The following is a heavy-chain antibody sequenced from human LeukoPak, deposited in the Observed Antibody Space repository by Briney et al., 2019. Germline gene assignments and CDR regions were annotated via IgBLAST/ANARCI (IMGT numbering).Heavy chain of an antibody. CDR3: ARTRIAAAWVYYYYGMDV. Sequence: SETLSLTCTVSGGSVSSSSYYWGWIRQPPGKGLEWIGRIYYSGSTYYNPSLKSRVTISVDTSKNQFSLKLSSVTAADTAVYYCARTRIAAAWVYYYYGMDVWGQGTTVTVPS. J-gene: IGHJ6*02. D-gene: IGHD6-13*01. CDR2: IYYSGST. CDR1: GGSVSSSSYY. V-gene: IGHV4-39*01.